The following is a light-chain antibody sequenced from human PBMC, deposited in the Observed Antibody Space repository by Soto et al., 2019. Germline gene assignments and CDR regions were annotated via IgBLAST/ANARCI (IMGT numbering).Light chain of an antibody. Sequence: ENVLTQSPGTLSLSPGERATLSCRASQSVSSSYLAWYQQKPGQAPRLLICDASCRATGIRDRFSGIGSGTDFTLTISRLEPEDFAVYYCQQYGSSPTFGQGTKVEIK. CDR2: DAS. CDR1: QSVSSSY. V-gene: IGKV3-20*01. CDR3: QQYGSSPT. J-gene: IGKJ1*01.